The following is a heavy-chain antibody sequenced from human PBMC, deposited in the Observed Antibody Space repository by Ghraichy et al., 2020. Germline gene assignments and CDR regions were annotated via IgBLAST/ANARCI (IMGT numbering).Heavy chain of an antibody. CDR2: ISYDGSNK. J-gene: IGHJ5*02. CDR3: ATEILVVRTSSAWDNWFDP. CDR1: GFTFSSYA. Sequence: LSLTCAASGFTFSSYAMYWVRQAPGKGLEWVAVISYDGSNKYYADSVKGRFTISRDNSKNKLYLQMNNLRAEDTAVYYCATEILVVRTSSAWDNWFDPWGQGTLVTVPS. D-gene: IGHD2-21*01. V-gene: IGHV3-30-3*01.